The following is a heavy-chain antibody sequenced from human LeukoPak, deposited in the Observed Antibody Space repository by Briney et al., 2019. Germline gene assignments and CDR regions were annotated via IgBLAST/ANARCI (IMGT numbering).Heavy chain of an antibody. CDR2: ISGSGGST. CDR1: GFTFTSYA. CDR3: AKRGYSSGWQFDY. D-gene: IGHD6-19*01. J-gene: IGHJ4*02. Sequence: GGSLRLSCAASGFTFTSYAMSWVRQAPGKGLEWVTLISGSGGSTYYADSVKGRFTISRDNSKDTLSLQMNSLRAEDTAVYYCAKRGYSSGWQFDYWGQGTLVTVSS. V-gene: IGHV3-23*01.